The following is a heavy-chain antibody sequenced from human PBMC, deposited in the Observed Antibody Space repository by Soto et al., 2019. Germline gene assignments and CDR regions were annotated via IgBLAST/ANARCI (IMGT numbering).Heavy chain of an antibody. CDR2: IYHSGST. CDR1: GGSISSGGYS. Sequence: QLQLQESGSGLVKPSQILSLTCAVSGGSISSGGYSWSWIRQPPGKGLEWIGYIYHSGSTYYNPSLKSRVTTSVDRSKNQFALKLSSVTAADTAVYYCARTSGWYGEFDYWGQGTLVTVSS. J-gene: IGHJ4*02. D-gene: IGHD6-19*01. V-gene: IGHV4-30-2*01. CDR3: ARTSGWYGEFDY.